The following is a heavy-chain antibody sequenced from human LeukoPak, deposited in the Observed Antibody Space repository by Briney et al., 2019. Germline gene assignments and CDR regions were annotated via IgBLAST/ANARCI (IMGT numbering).Heavy chain of an antibody. Sequence: SETLSLTCTVSGGSISSSSYYWGWIRQPPGTGLEWIGSIYYSGSTYYNPSLKSRVTISVDTSKNQFSLKLSSVTAADTAVYYCARGLGYCSSTSCYVLDYWGQGTLVTVSS. CDR1: GGSISSSSYY. J-gene: IGHJ4*02. CDR3: ARGLGYCSSTSCYVLDY. CDR2: IYYSGST. D-gene: IGHD2-2*01. V-gene: IGHV4-39*07.